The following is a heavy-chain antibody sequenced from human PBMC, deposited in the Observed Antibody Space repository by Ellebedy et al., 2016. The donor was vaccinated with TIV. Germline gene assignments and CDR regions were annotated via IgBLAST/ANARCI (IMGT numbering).Heavy chain of an antibody. CDR1: GYTFTSHG. V-gene: IGHV1-2*04. D-gene: IGHD3-16*01. CDR3: ARGMKLGIAWYYFDD. J-gene: IGHJ4*02. CDR2: INPNSGGT. Sequence: AASVQVSCKASGYTFTSHGISWVRQAPGQGLEWMGWINPNSGGTNYSQKFQGWVTMTRDTSISTAYMELSRLKSDDTAVYYCARGMKLGIAWYYFDDWGQGTLVTVSS.